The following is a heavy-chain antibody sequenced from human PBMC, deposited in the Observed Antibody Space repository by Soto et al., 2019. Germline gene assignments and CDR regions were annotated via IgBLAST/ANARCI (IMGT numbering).Heavy chain of an antibody. CDR2: ISPYIENT. V-gene: IGHV1-18*01. Sequence: QVHLVQSGPEVQKPGASVNISCKTSGYTFTKYGIIWVRQAPGQGLEWVGWISPYIENTKHAPKFEDRVTMTTDTSTTTAYMELRTLRSDDTAVYYCAREDSCSHTSGIRRWGPGTLVTVSS. CDR1: GYTFTKYG. CDR3: AREDSCSHTSGIRR. J-gene: IGHJ4*02. D-gene: IGHD3-10*01.